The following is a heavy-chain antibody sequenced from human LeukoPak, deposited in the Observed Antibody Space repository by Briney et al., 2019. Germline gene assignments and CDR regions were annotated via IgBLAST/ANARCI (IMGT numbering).Heavy chain of an antibody. CDR3: ARYCSGGSCYSSGAFDI. CDR2: ISYDGSSK. J-gene: IGHJ3*02. CDR1: GFTFSSYA. D-gene: IGHD2-15*01. Sequence: PGGSLRLSCAASGFTFSSYAMHWVRQAPGKGLEWVAVISYDGSSKYYADSVKGRFTISRDNSKNTMYLQMNSLRAEDTAVYYCARYCSGGSCYSSGAFDIWGQGTMVTVSS. V-gene: IGHV3-30*04.